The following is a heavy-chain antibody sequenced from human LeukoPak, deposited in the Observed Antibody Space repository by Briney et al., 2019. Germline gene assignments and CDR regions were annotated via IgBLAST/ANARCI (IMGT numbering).Heavy chain of an antibody. CDR2: ISSSSSYI. CDR1: GFTFSSYS. D-gene: IGHD6-6*01. J-gene: IGHJ4*02. V-gene: IGHV3-21*01. CDR3: VRGVAVEYSSSRKFDY. Sequence: PGGSLRLSCAASGFTFSSYSMNWVRQAPGKGLEWVSSISSSSSYIYYADSVKGRFTISRDNAKNSLYLQMNSLRAEDTAVYYCVRGVAVEYSSSRKFDYWGQGTLVTVSS.